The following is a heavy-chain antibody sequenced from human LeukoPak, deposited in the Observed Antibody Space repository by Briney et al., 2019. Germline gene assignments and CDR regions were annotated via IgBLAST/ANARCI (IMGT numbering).Heavy chain of an antibody. D-gene: IGHD2-2*01. V-gene: IGHV4-34*01. Sequence: SETLSLTCAVYGGSFSGYYWSWIRQPPGKGLEWIGEINHSVSTNYNPSLKSGVTISVDTSKNQFSLKLSSVTAADTAVYYCAREGCSSTSCYRLGYWGQGTLVTVSS. CDR3: AREGCSSTSCYRLGY. CDR1: GGSFSGYY. CDR2: INHSVST. J-gene: IGHJ4*02.